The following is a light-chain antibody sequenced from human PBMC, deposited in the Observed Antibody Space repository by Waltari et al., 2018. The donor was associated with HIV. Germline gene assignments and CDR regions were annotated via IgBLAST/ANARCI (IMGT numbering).Light chain of an antibody. CDR1: SSNIGSNT. CDR2: SNN. J-gene: IGLJ2*01. V-gene: IGLV1-44*01. CDR3: AAWDDSLNGPGVV. Sequence: QSVLTQPPPASGTPGQRVTISCSGSSSNIGSNTVNWYQQLPGTAPKLLIYSNNQRPSGVPDRFSGSKSGTSASLAISGLQSEDEADYYCAAWDDSLNGPGVVFGGGTKLTVL.